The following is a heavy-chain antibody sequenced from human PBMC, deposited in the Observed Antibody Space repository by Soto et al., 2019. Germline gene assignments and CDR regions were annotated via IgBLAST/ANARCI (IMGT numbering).Heavy chain of an antibody. Sequence: GGSMTLSCAPSGFNVNTYAMSWVRQAPGKGLEWVSAISASGDSTYYADAVKGRFTISRDNSKNTLYLEMNSLRAEDTALYYCAKTSFSILPGIFLFSPWGPRSPVTVYS. D-gene: IGHD2-15*01. J-gene: IGHJ5*02. CDR2: ISASGDST. CDR1: GFNVNTYA. V-gene: IGHV3-23*01. CDR3: AKTSFSILPGIFLFSP.